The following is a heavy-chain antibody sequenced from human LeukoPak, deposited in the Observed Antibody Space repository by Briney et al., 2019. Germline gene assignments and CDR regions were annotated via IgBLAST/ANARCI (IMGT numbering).Heavy chain of an antibody. J-gene: IGHJ5*02. CDR3: AKATDSSSWYSDWFDP. CDR1: GFTFSSYA. V-gene: IGHV3-23*01. Sequence: GGSLRLSCAASGFTFSSYAMSWVRQAPGKGLEWVSAISGSGGSTYYADSVKGRFTISRDNSKNTLYLQMNSLRAEDTAVYYCAKATDSSSWYSDWFDPWGQGTLVTVS. CDR2: ISGSGGST. D-gene: IGHD6-13*01.